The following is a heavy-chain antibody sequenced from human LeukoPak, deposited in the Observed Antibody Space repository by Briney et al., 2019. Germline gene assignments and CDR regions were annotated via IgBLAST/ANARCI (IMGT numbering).Heavy chain of an antibody. D-gene: IGHD3-3*01. CDR2: ISYIGST. CDR3: ASGFLDDFWSGHF. CDR1: GGSFSSHY. J-gene: IGHJ4*02. Sequence: PSETLSLTCTVSGGSFSSHYWSWIRQPPGKGLEWIGYISYIGSTNYNPSLKSRVTISVDTSKNQFSLKLSSVTAADTAVYYCASGFLDDFWSGHFWGQGTLVTVSS. V-gene: IGHV4-59*11.